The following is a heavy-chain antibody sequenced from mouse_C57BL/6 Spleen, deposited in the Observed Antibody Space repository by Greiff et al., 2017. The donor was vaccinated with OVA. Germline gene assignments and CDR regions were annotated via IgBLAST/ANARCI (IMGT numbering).Heavy chain of an antibody. J-gene: IGHJ1*03. D-gene: IGHD4-1*01. CDR1: GFTFTSYW. V-gene: IGHV1-61*01. Sequence: VQLQQPGAELVRPGSSVKLSCKSSGFTFTSYWMDWVKQRPGQGLEWIGNIYPSDSETHYNQKFKDKATLTVDKSSSTAYMQPSSLTSEDSAVYYGERLGYWYFDVWGTGTTVTVSS. CDR2: IYPSDSET. CDR3: ERLGYWYFDV.